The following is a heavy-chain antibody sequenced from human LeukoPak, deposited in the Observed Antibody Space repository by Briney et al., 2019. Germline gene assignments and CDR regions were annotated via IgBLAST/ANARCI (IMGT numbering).Heavy chain of an antibody. CDR3: AKDECSGGSCYLGAFDI. Sequence: GGSLRLSCAASGFTFNDYDMHWVRQVPGKGLEWVSLISGDGGSTYFADSVRGRFTISRDNSKNSLNLQMNSLRTEDTALYYCAKDECSGGSCYLGAFDIWGEGAMVTVSS. J-gene: IGHJ3*02. CDR2: ISGDGGST. V-gene: IGHV3-43*02. CDR1: GFTFNDYD. D-gene: IGHD2-15*01.